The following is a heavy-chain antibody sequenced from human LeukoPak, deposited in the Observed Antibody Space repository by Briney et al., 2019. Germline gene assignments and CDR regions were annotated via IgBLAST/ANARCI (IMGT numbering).Heavy chain of an antibody. Sequence: GGSLRLSCAASGFTFTTYALFWVRQAPGMGLEWVATISYDGSNKWYADSVKGRFTFSRDNSKNTVYLQMNSLRPEDTAVYSCARVTRDDSGDYVNLDYWGRGTLVTVSS. D-gene: IGHD4-17*01. CDR2: ISYDGSNK. CDR1: GFTFTTYA. V-gene: IGHV3-30-3*01. CDR3: ARVTRDDSGDYVNLDY. J-gene: IGHJ4*02.